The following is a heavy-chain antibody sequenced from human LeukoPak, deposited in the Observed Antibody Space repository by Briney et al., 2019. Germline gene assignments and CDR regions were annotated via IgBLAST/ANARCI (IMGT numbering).Heavy chain of an antibody. CDR3: ARVSKKRGQNYYYYGMDV. J-gene: IGHJ6*02. CDR2: GST. V-gene: IGHV4-30-2*01. D-gene: IGHD3/OR15-3a*01. Sequence: GSTYYNPSLKSRVTISVDRSKNQFSLKLSSVTAADTAVYYCARVSKKRGQNYYYYGMDVWGQGTTVTVSS.